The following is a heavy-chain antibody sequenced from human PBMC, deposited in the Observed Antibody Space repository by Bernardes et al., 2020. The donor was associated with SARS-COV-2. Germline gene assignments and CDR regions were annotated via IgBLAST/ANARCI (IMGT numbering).Heavy chain of an antibody. Sequence: ASVKVSCKTSGYTFTAYVIIWVRQAPGQGLESMGLISAYNGNTNYAQKFQGRVTMTTDTSTSTAYMELRSLRSADTAVYYCARALISDCSGGSCYPDYGDYFDYWGQGTLLTVSS. CDR2: ISAYNGNT. J-gene: IGHJ4*02. CDR1: GYTFTAYV. V-gene: IGHV1-18*01. D-gene: IGHD2-15*01. CDR3: ARALISDCSGGSCYPDYGDYFDY.